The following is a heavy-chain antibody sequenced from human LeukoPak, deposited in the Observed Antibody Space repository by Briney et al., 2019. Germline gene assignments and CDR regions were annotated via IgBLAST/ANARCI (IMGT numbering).Heavy chain of an antibody. D-gene: IGHD1-26*01. CDR1: GGSFRGYS. CDR3: AREAVGATMVFDY. V-gene: IGHV4-59*01. Sequence: SETLSLTCNVHGGSFRGYSWNWIRQPPGKGLEWIGYIYYSGSTNYNPSLKSRVTISVDTSKNQFSLKLNSVTAADTAVYYCAREAVGATMVFDYWGQGTLVTVSS. J-gene: IGHJ4*02. CDR2: IYYSGST.